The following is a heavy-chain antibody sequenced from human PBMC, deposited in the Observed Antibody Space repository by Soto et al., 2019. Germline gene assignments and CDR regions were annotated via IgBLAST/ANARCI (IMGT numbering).Heavy chain of an antibody. J-gene: IGHJ6*03. Sequence: QVQLVQSGAEVKKPGSSVKVSCKASGGTFSSYTISWVRQAPGQGLEWMGRIIPILGIANYAQKFQGRVTFTADKATSTAYMELSSLRSEDTAVYYCARDRRFVSRAHYYYYMDVWGKGTTVTVSS. CDR2: IIPILGIA. CDR3: ARDRRFVSRAHYYYYMDV. V-gene: IGHV1-69*08. D-gene: IGHD3-16*01. CDR1: GGTFSSYT.